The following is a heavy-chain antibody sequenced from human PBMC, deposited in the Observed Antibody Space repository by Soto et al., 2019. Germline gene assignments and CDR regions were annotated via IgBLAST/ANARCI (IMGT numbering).Heavy chain of an antibody. V-gene: IGHV4-39*01. CDR3: ASYRGYSYGNGFDI. CDR1: GGSISSNTYY. CDR2: IYYSGST. D-gene: IGHD5-18*01. Sequence: SETQSLTCTVSGGSISSNTYYWGWIRQPPGKGLEWIGSIYYSGSTYYNPSLKSRVTISVDTSKNQFSLKLSSVTAADTAVYYCASYRGYSYGNGFDIWGQGTMVTVSS. J-gene: IGHJ3*02.